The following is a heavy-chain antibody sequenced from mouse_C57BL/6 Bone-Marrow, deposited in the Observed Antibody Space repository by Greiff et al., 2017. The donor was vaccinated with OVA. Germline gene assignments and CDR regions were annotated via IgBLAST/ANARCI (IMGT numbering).Heavy chain of an antibody. CDR2: IDPSDSYT. CDR1: GYTFTSYW. CDR3: ARERWLLRGCDV. Sequence: QVQLQQPGAELVKPGASVKLSCKASGYTFTSYWMQWVKQRPGQGLEWIGEIDPSDSYTNYNQKFKGKATLTVDTSSSTAYMQLSSLTSEDSAVYYCARERWLLRGCDVWGTGTTVTVAS. J-gene: IGHJ1*03. D-gene: IGHD2-3*01. V-gene: IGHV1-50*01.